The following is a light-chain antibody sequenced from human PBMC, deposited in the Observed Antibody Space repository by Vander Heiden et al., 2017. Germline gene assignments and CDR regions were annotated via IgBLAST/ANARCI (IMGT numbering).Light chain of an antibody. V-gene: IGKV1-39*01. Sequence: DIQMTQSPSSLSASVGDRVTITCRASHTMANYLNWYQQKPGKAPQLLIYGASNLKSGVPSRFSGSGSHTDFTLTISSLQPEDFATYYCQQTDGTLYTFGQETKLGIK. CDR3: QQTDGTLYT. CDR1: HTMANY. CDR2: GAS. J-gene: IGKJ2*01.